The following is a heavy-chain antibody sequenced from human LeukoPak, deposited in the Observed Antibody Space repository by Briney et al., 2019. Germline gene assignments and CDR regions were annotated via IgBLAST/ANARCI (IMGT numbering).Heavy chain of an antibody. V-gene: IGHV4-59*01. CDR2: IYYSGST. CDR3: ARVEGSSWYSDY. D-gene: IGHD6-13*01. Sequence: SETLSLTCTVSGGSISSYYWSWIRQPPGKGLEWIGYIYYSGSTNYNPSLKSRVTISVDTSKNQFSLKLSSVTAADTAVYYCARVEGSSWYSDYWGQGTLVTVSS. CDR1: GGSISSYY. J-gene: IGHJ4*02.